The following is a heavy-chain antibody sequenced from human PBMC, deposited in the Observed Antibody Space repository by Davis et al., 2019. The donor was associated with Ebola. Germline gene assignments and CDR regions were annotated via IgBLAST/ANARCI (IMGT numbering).Heavy chain of an antibody. J-gene: IGHJ4*02. D-gene: IGHD2-15*01. CDR1: RFTFSSYG. CDR3: AGQGYCSGIQCNHAPSGD. CDR2: ISHDGRKT. Sequence: GESLKISCVTSRFTFSSYGMHWVRPAPGKGLEWVAVISHDGRKTYYADSVKGRFTVSRENSKNTLYLQMDSLRPEDTAMYYCAGQGYCSGIQCNHAPSGDWGQGTLVTVSS. V-gene: IGHV3-33*05.